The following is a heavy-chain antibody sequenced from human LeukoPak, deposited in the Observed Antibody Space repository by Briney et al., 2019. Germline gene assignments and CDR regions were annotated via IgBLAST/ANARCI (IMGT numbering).Heavy chain of an antibody. CDR2: ISAYNGNT. D-gene: IGHD3-9*01. V-gene: IGHV1-18*01. CDR1: GYTFTSYG. Sequence: ASVKVSCKASGYTFTSYGISWVRQAPGQGLEWMGWISAYNGNTNYAQKLQGRVTMTTDTSTSTAYMELRSLRSDDTAVYYCARSDDILTGYYSYYFDYWGQGTLVTVSS. J-gene: IGHJ4*02. CDR3: ARSDDILTGYYSYYFDY.